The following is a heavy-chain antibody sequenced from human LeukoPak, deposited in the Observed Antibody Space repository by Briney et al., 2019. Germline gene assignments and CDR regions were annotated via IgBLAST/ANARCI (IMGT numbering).Heavy chain of an antibody. CDR2: IYYSGST. Sequence: SETLSLTCTVSGGSISSSSYYWGWIRQPPGKGLEWIGSIYYSGSTYYNPSLKSRVTISVDTSKNQFSLKLSSVTAADTAVYYCARDLVDLMITFGGTSFDYWGQGTLVTVSS. CDR1: GGSISSSSYY. V-gene: IGHV4-39*07. J-gene: IGHJ4*02. CDR3: ARDLVDLMITFGGTSFDY. D-gene: IGHD3-16*01.